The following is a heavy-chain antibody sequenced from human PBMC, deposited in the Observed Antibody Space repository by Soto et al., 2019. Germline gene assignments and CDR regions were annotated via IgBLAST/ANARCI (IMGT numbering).Heavy chain of an antibody. V-gene: IGHV1-18*01. D-gene: IGHD6-13*01. CDR3: ARDYSGTWYDF. J-gene: IGHJ4*02. CDR1: GYTFTSYG. CDR2: IIVYDGNT. Sequence: GASVKVSCKASGYTFTSYGISWVRQAPGQGLEWMGWIIVYDGNTNYAQNLQGRVTMTTDTSTNTAYMELRSLTSDDTAVYYCARDYSGTWYDFWGQGTPVTVSS.